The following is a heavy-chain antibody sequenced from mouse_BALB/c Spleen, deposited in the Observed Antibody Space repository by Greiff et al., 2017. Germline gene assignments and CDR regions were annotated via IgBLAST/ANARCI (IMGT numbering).Heavy chain of an antibody. Sequence: VQLQQSGAELARPGASVKLSCKASGYTFTSYWMQWVKQRPGQGLEWIGAIYPGDGDTRYTQKFKGKATLTADKSSSTAYMQLSSLASEDSAVYYCARKGSLDAMDYWGQGTSVTVSS. V-gene: IGHV1-87*01. CDR2: IYPGDGDT. CDR1: GYTFTSYW. J-gene: IGHJ4*01. CDR3: ARKGSLDAMDY.